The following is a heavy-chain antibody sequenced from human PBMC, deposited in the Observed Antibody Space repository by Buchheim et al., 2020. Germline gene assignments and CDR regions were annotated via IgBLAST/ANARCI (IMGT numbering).Heavy chain of an antibody. CDR2: TNSDGSST. CDR3: TREYYGLLAGYYLDS. Sequence: EVQLVESGGGLVQPGGSLRLSCEASGFSFSSYWMHWVHQAPRKGLEWVSRTNSDGSSTTYADSVEGRFIVSRDNAKNTLDLQMNSLRVDDTAIYYCTREYYGLLAGYYLDSWGQGTL. CDR1: GFSFSSYW. D-gene: IGHD3-9*01. J-gene: IGHJ4*02. V-gene: IGHV3-74*01.